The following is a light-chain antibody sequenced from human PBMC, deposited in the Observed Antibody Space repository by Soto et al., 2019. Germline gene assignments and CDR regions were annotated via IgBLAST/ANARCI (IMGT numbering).Light chain of an antibody. J-gene: IGKJ1*01. CDR2: DAS. Sequence: PGERATLSCRASQSVSSYLAWYQQKPGQAPRLLIYDASNRATGIPARFSGSGSGTGFSLTISSLEPEDFAVYYCQQYNNWPPWTFGQGTKVDIK. CDR1: QSVSSY. CDR3: QQYNNWPPWT. V-gene: IGKV3-11*01.